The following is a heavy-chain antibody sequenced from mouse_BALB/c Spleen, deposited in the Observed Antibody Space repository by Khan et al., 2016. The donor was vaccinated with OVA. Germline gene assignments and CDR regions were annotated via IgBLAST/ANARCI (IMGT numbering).Heavy chain of an antibody. J-gene: IGHJ3*01. CDR3: ARRGVYGIFAY. Sequence: QVQLKESGAELAKPGASVKMSCKASGYTFTTYWMHWVKQRPGQGLDWIGYINPSTGYTEYNQKFKDKATLTAAKSSSTAYMQLNSLTSEDSAVYYCARRGVYGIFAYWGQGTLVTVSA. CDR2: INPSTGYT. CDR1: GYTFTTYW. V-gene: IGHV1-7*01. D-gene: IGHD2-1*01.